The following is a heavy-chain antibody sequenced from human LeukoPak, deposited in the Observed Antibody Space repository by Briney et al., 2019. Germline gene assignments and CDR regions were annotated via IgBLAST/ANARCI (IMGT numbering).Heavy chain of an antibody. J-gene: IGHJ3*02. D-gene: IGHD6-6*01. V-gene: IGHV4-59*08. CDR3: ARRGASSSSGAFDI. CDR2: IYYSGST. Sequence: SSETLSLTCTISGGSINNYYWSWIRQPPGEGLEWIGYIYYSGSTNYNPSLKSRVTISVDTSKNQFSLKLSSVTAADTAVYYCARRGASSSSGAFDIWGQGTMVTVSS. CDR1: GGSINNYY.